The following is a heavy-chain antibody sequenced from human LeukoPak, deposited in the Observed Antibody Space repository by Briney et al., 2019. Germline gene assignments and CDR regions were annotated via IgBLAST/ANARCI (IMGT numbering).Heavy chain of an antibody. CDR1: GYTFTGYY. D-gene: IGHD1-1*01. J-gene: IGHJ4*02. V-gene: IGHV1-2*02. CDR2: IYPNSGGT. CDR3: TRAKRVIFDY. Sequence: ASVKVSCKASGYTFTGYYMHWVRQAPGQGLEWMGWIYPNSGGTLYAQKFQGRVTMTRDTSIHTAYMELSSLRSDDTAVYYCTRAKRVIFDYWGQGTLVAVSS.